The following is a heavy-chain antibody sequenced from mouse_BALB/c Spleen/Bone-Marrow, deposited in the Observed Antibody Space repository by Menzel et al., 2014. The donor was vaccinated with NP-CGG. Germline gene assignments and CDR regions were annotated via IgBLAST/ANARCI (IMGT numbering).Heavy chain of an antibody. V-gene: IGHV5-17*02. Sequence: EVQRVESGGGLVQPGGSRKLSCAASGFTFSSFGMHWVRQAPEKGLEWVAYISSGSSTIYYAGTVKGRFTISRDNPKNTLFLQMTSLRSEDTAMYYCARRGSNHWYFDVWGAGTTVTVSS. CDR2: ISSGSSTI. J-gene: IGHJ1*01. D-gene: IGHD1-1*01. CDR3: ARRGSNHWYFDV. CDR1: GFTFSSFG.